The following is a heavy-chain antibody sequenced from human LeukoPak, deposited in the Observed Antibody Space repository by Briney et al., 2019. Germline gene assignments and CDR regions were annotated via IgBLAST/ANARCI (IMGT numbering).Heavy chain of an antibody. Sequence: NPSETLSLTCTVSGVSISSYYWSWIRQPPGQGLEWMRYIYYSGSTNYNTFLKSLVTISVNTSKNPCSLKLSSLTAADTAAYYCARDGSGSGWYNDNWFDPWGQGTLVTVSS. CDR1: GVSISSYY. CDR3: ARDGSGSGWYNDNWFDP. V-gene: IGHV4-59*01. J-gene: IGHJ5*02. CDR2: IYYSGST. D-gene: IGHD6-19*01.